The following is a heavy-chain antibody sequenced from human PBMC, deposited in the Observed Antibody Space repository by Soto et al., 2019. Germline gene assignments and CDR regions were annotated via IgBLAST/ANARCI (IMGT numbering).Heavy chain of an antibody. CDR2: IYYSGST. CDR1: GGSISSYY. Sequence: SETLSLTCSVSGGSISSYYWSWIRQPPGKGLEWIGYIYYSGSTNYNPSLKSRVTISVDTSKNQFSLKLSSVTAADTAVYYCARDATISYYYGMDVWGQGTTVTVSS. V-gene: IGHV4-59*01. J-gene: IGHJ6*02. CDR3: ARDATISYYYGMDV. D-gene: IGHD5-12*01.